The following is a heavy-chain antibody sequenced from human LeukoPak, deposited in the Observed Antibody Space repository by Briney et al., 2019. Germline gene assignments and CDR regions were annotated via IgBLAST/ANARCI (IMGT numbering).Heavy chain of an antibody. J-gene: IGHJ4*02. V-gene: IGHV4-61*02. CDR1: GGSISSGSYY. CDR2: IYTSGST. D-gene: IGHD3-9*01. Sequence: SQTLSLTCTVSGGSISSGSYYWSWIRQPAGKGLEWIGRIYTSGSTNYNPSLKSRVTISVDTSKNQFSLKLSSVTAADTAVYYCASELRYFEWLFTYFDYWGQGTLVTVSS. CDR3: ASELRYFEWLFTYFDY.